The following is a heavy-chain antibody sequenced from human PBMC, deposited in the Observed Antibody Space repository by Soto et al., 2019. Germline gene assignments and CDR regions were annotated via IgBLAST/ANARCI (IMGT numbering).Heavy chain of an antibody. D-gene: IGHD6-19*01. Sequence: GASVKVSCKASGYTFTSYGISWVRQAPGQGLEWMGWISAYNGNTNYAQKLQGRVTMTTDKSTSTAYMELSSLRSEDTAVYYCARSSGWYEAIDYWGQGTLVTVSS. V-gene: IGHV1-18*01. CDR1: GYTFTSYG. J-gene: IGHJ4*02. CDR2: ISAYNGNT. CDR3: ARSSGWYEAIDY.